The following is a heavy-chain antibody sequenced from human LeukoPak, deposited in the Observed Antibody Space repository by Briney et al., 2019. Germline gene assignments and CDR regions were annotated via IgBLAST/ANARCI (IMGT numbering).Heavy chain of an antibody. CDR3: TRDYFPPYYDFWSGYWRENWFDP. CDR2: INSDGSST. J-gene: IGHJ5*02. CDR1: GFTFSSYW. V-gene: IGHV3-74*01. Sequence: PGGSLRLSCAASGFTFSSYWMHWVRQAPGKGLVWVSRINSDGSSTSYADSVKGRFTISRDNAKNTLYLQMNSLRAEDTAVYYCTRDYFPPYYDFWSGYWRENWFDPWGQGTLVTVSS. D-gene: IGHD3-3*01.